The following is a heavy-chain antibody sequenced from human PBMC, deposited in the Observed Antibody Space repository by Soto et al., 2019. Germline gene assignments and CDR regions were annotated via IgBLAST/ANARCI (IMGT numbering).Heavy chain of an antibody. V-gene: IGHV4-59*01. D-gene: IGHD3-10*01. CDR1: GGSMSNYY. J-gene: IGHJ4*02. CDR2: IYYSGTT. Sequence: SETLSLTCSVSGGSMSNYYWNWIRQSPGKGLEWIGYIYYSGTTNYNPSLKSRVTISIDTSKNQVSLNLTSVTSADTAVYYCARDQDLGYCGQGTLVTVYS. CDR3: ARDQDLGY.